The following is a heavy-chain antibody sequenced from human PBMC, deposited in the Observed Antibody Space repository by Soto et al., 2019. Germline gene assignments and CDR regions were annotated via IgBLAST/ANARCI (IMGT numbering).Heavy chain of an antibody. J-gene: IGHJ6*02. Sequence: GGSLRLSCAASGFTFSSYGMHWVRQAPGKGLEWVAVISYDGSNKYYADSVKGRFTISRDNSKDTLYLQMNSLRAEDTAVYYCAKGSYYGSGSYYRYYYGMDVWGQGTTVTVSS. D-gene: IGHD3-10*01. V-gene: IGHV3-30*18. CDR3: AKGSYYGSGSYYRYYYGMDV. CDR1: GFTFSSYG. CDR2: ISYDGSNK.